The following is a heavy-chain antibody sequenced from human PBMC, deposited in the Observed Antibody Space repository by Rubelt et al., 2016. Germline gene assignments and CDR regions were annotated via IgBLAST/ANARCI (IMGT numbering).Heavy chain of an antibody. J-gene: IGHJ4*02. CDR1: GYTFTSYG. V-gene: IGHV1-18*01. CDR2: ISAYNGNT. D-gene: IGHD4-17*01. CDR3: ASAYGDYVYSLDY. Sequence: QVQLVQSGAEVKKPGASVKVSCKASGYTFTSYGISWVRQAPGQGLEWMGWISAYNGNTNYARKLEGRFTMTTGTSTSTAYMERRSLRSDDTAVYYWASAYGDYVYSLDYWGQGTLVTVSS.